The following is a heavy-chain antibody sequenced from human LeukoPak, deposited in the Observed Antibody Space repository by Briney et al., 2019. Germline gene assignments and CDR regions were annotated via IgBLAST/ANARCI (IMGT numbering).Heavy chain of an antibody. J-gene: IGHJ5*02. V-gene: IGHV3-21*01. Sequence: GGSLRLSCAASGFTFSSYSMNWVRQAPGKGLEWVPSISSSSSYMYYADSVKGRFTISRDNAKNSLYLQMNSLGAEDTAVYYCAKMVTATMRNWFDPWGHGTQVTVSS. CDR1: GFTFSSYS. CDR3: AKMVTATMRNWFDP. D-gene: IGHD2-21*02. CDR2: ISSSSSYM.